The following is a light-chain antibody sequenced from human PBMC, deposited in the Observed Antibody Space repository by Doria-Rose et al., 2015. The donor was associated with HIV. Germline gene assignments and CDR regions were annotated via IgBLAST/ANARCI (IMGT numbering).Light chain of an antibody. J-gene: IGKJ5*01. CDR3: HQYNNWPT. CDR2: GAS. V-gene: IGKV3-15*01. Sequence: DIVMTQTPATLSVSPGESATLSCRARQSVSTDLAWYQHKPGHAPRLLIRGASTRATGIPARFSGSGSGTEFTLTISSLQSEDFAIYFCHQYNNWPTFGQGTRLDIK. CDR1: QSVSTD.